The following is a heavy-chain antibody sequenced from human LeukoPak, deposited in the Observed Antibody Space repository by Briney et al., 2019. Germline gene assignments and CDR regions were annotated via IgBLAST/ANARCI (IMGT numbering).Heavy chain of an antibody. CDR2: LNQDGSEK. CDR3: ARAVTSTEGY. V-gene: IGHV3-7*03. Sequence: GGSLRLSCAASGITFSTYWMTWVRQAPGKGLEWVASLNQDGSEKYYVDSVKGRFTISRDNAQKSLYLEMKSLSAKDTAVYYCARAVTSTEGYWGQGTLVTVSS. J-gene: IGHJ4*02. CDR1: GITFSTYW.